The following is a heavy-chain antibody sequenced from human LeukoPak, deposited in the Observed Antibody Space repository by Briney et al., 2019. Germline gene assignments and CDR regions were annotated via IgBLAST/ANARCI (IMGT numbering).Heavy chain of an antibody. CDR3: ARDRRDIVVVVAAGYFDY. D-gene: IGHD2-15*01. CDR2: ISSSSSYI. Sequence: PGRSLRLSCAASGFTFSSYSMNWVRQAPGKGLEWVSSISSSSSYIYYADSVKGRFTISRDNAKNSLYLQMNSLRAEDTAVYYCARDRRDIVVVVAAGYFDYWGQGTLVTVSS. V-gene: IGHV3-21*01. J-gene: IGHJ4*02. CDR1: GFTFSSYS.